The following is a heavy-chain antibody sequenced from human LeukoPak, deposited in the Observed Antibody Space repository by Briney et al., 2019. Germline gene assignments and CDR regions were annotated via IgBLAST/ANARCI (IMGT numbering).Heavy chain of an antibody. CDR1: GGSISSGGYY. CDR2: IYYSGST. J-gene: IGHJ5*02. D-gene: IGHD5-12*01. CDR3: ASATWMREGCFDP. V-gene: IGHV4-31*03. Sequence: PSETLSLTCTVSGGSISSGGYYWTWIRQHPGKGLEWIGYIYYSGSTYYNPSLKSRVTMSVDTSKNQFSLKLSSVLAADTAVYYCASATWMREGCFDPWGQGTLVTVSS.